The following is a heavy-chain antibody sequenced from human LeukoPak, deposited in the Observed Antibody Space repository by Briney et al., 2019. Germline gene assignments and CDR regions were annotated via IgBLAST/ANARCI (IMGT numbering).Heavy chain of an antibody. CDR2: INPNSGGT. Sequence: VASVKVSCKASGYTFTGYYMHWVRQAPGQGLEWMGWINPNSGGTNYAQKFQGRGTMTRDTSISTAYMELSRLRSDDTAVYYCARVMSSKYYYGSGSYYKFDYWGQGTLVTVSS. D-gene: IGHD3-10*01. CDR1: GYTFTGYY. CDR3: ARVMSSKYYYGSGSYYKFDY. J-gene: IGHJ4*02. V-gene: IGHV1-2*02.